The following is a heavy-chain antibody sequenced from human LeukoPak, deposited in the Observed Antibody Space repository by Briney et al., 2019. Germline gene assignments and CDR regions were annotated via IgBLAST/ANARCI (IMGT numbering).Heavy chain of an antibody. D-gene: IGHD3-10*01. V-gene: IGHV3-11*03. CDR2: ISSRSDYT. J-gene: IGHJ6*02. Sequence: GGSLRLSCAASGFIFSDYYMSWIRQAPAKGLECTSYISSRSDYTNYIDSVKGRFTISRDNAKNSLYLQMNSLRADDTAVYYCARSPDYYGSGTSHVDYYYGMDVWGRGTTVTVSS. CDR1: GFIFSDYY. CDR3: ARSPDYYGSGTSHVDYYYGMDV.